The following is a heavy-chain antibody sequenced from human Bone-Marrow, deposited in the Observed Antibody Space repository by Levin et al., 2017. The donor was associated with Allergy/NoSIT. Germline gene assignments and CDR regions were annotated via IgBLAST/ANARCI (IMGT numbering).Heavy chain of an antibody. CDR1: GGTFSSYT. Sequence: KISCKASGGTFSSYTISWVRQAPGQGLEWMGRIIPILGIANYAQKFQGRVTITADKSTSTAYMELSSLRSEDTAVYYCARDRGGVGATPSFDYWGQGTLVTVSS. CDR2: IIPILGIA. J-gene: IGHJ4*02. D-gene: IGHD1-26*01. V-gene: IGHV1-69*04. CDR3: ARDRGGVGATPSFDY.